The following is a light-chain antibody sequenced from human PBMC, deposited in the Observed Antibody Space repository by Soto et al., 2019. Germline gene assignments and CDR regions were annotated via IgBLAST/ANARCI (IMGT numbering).Light chain of an antibody. CDR3: SSYTSSSTRV. CDR1: SSDVGGYNY. CDR2: EVS. V-gene: IGLV2-14*01. Sequence: QSALTQPASVSGSPGQSITISCTGTSSDVGGYNYVSWYQQHPGKAPKLMIYEVSNRPSGVSNRFSGSKSGNTASLTISRLQAEDVADYYCSSYTSSSTRVFGGGTQVTVL. J-gene: IGLJ3*02.